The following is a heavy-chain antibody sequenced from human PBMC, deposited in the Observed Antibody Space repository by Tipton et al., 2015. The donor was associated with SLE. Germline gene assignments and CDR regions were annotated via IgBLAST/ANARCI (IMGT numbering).Heavy chain of an antibody. CDR1: SGSISSYY. CDR3: ARDEYRYDATGYHLLGHFDF. CDR2: VYYTGNT. D-gene: IGHD3-22*01. V-gene: IGHV4-39*07. Sequence: TLSLTCNVSSGSISSYYWGWIRQPPGKGLGWVGTVYYTGNTFYNPSLKSRVTILVDTSKNQFSLKLSSVTAADTAVYYCARDEYRYDATGYHLLGHFDFWGQGTLVTVSS. J-gene: IGHJ4*02.